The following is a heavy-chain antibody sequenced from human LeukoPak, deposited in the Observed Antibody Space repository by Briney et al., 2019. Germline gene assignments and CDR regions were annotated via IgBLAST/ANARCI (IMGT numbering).Heavy chain of an antibody. V-gene: IGHV4-59*01. CDR1: GGSISNYY. Sequence: SETLSLTCTVSGGSISNYYWSWIRQPPGKGLEWIGYIYYSGSTNYNPSLKSRVTISVDTSKNQFSLKLSSVTAADTAVYYCARGPDCDYWGQGTLVTVSS. D-gene: IGHD2-21*01. CDR2: IYYSGST. J-gene: IGHJ4*02. CDR3: ARGPDCDY.